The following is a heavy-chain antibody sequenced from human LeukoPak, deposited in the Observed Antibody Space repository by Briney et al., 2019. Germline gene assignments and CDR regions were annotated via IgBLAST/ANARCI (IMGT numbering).Heavy chain of an antibody. D-gene: IGHD4-17*01. CDR3: ARDHQYGDYDGTFDY. J-gene: IGHJ4*02. Sequence: ASVKVSCKASGYTLTRYYMHWVRQAPGQGLEWMGIINPSGGSTSYAQKFQGRVTMTRDMSTSTVYMELSSLRSEDTAVYYCARDHQYGDYDGTFDYWGQGTLVTVSS. CDR1: GYTLTRYY. V-gene: IGHV1-46*01. CDR2: INPSGGST.